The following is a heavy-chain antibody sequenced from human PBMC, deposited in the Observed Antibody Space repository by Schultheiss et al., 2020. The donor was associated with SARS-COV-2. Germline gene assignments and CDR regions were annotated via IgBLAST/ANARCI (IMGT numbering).Heavy chain of an antibody. CDR1: GGSISSSSYY. J-gene: IGHJ4*02. CDR2: INHSGST. V-gene: IGHV4-39*01. Sequence: SETLSLTCTVSGGSISSSSYYWGWIRQPPGKGLEWIGEINHSGSTYYNPSLKSRVTISVDTSKNQFSLKLSSVTAADTAVYYCARVPSGNGTGRQDYWGQGTLVTVSS. D-gene: IGHD1-1*01. CDR3: ARVPSGNGTGRQDY.